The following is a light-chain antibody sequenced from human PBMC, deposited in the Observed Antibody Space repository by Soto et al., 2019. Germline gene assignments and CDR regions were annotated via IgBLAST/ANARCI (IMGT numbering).Light chain of an antibody. V-gene: IGKV1-39*01. Sequence: DIQMTQSPSSLSASVGDRDTITCRASQSISRYLNWYQQKPGKAPKLLIYAASSLQSGVPSRFSGSGSGTDFTLTISSLQPEDSATYYCQQSYSTPRLFTFGQGTNLEI. CDR3: QQSYSTPRLFT. CDR2: AAS. CDR1: QSISRY. J-gene: IGKJ2*01.